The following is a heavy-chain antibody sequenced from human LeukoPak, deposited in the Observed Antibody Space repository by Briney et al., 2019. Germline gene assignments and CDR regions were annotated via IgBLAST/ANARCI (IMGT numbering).Heavy chain of an antibody. D-gene: IGHD6-13*01. V-gene: IGHV3-21*01. J-gene: IGHJ6*03. CDR2: ISSSSSYI. Sequence: PGGSLRLSRAASGFTFSSYSMNWVRQAPGKGLEWVSSISSSSSYIYYADSVKGRFTISRDNAKNSLYLQMNSLRAEDPAVYYCARDGGAAAGSDYYYYMDVWGKGTTVTVSS. CDR1: GFTFSSYS. CDR3: ARDGGAAAGSDYYYYMDV.